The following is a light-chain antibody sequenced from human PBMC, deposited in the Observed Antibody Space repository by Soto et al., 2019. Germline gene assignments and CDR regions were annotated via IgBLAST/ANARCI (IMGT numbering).Light chain of an antibody. V-gene: IGKV3-20*01. CDR3: QHYAMSPPFT. J-gene: IGKJ3*01. CDR2: DAS. Sequence: EIVLTQSPGTLSLSPGERATLSCRASQSVSSSYLGWYQQKPGQAPRLLIYDASSRATGVPDRFSGGGSVTDFTLTISRLEPEDFAVYYCQHYAMSPPFTFGPGTKVDIK. CDR1: QSVSSSY.